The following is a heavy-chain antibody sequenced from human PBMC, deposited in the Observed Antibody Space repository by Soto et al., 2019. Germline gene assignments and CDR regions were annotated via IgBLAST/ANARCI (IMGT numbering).Heavy chain of an antibody. Sequence: GALGKVSCKTSGYTFTSYGISWMRQAPGQGLEWMGWISAYNGNTNYAQKLQGRVTMTTETSTSTAYTELRRLRSDDTAVYYCARDCSGGSCYSDYCGQGNLVPVYS. CDR1: GYTFTSYG. CDR2: ISAYNGNT. J-gene: IGHJ4*02. V-gene: IGHV1-18*01. CDR3: ARDCSGGSCYSDY. D-gene: IGHD2-15*01.